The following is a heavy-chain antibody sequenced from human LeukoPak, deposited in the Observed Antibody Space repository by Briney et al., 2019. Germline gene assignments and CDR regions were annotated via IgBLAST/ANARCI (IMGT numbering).Heavy chain of an antibody. CDR2: INPNSGGT. CDR3: AKGGGLDYYYYYYYMDV. V-gene: IGHV1/OR15-1*04. J-gene: IGHJ6*03. D-gene: IGHD2-21*01. Sequence: ASVKVSCKASGYIFTDYYMHWVRQAPGQELGWMGRINPNSGGTNYAQKFQGRVTMTTDTSTSTAYMELRSLRSDDTAVYYCAKGGGLDYYYYYYYMDVWGKGTTVTVSS. CDR1: GYIFTDYY.